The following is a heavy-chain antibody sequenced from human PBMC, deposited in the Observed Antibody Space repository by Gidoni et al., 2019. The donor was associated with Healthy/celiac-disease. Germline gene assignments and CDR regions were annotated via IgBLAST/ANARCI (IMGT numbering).Heavy chain of an antibody. CDR2: IYYSGST. D-gene: IGHD5-18*01. J-gene: IGHJ4*02. CDR3: ASAMRGGYSYGLDY. CDR1: GGSISSYY. V-gene: IGHV4-59*01. Sequence: QVQLQESGPGLVKPSETLSLTCTVSGGSISSYYWSWIRQPPGKGLEWIGYIYYSGSTNYNPSLKSRVTISVDTSKNQFSLKLSSVTAADTAVYYCASAMRGGYSYGLDYWGQGTLVTVSS.